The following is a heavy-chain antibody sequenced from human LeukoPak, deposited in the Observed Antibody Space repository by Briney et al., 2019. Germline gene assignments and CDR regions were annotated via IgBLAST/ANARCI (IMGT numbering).Heavy chain of an antibody. V-gene: IGHV3-21*01. Sequence: GGSLRLSCAASGFNFIDYTMNWVRQAPGKGLEWVSSITSTGRYIFYADSLKGRFTISRDNAKKSLCLQMNSLRAEDTAVYYCARLRNVGGNPHPFNVWGQGTTVTVSS. J-gene: IGHJ3*01. D-gene: IGHD4-23*01. CDR1: GFNFIDYT. CDR2: ITSTGRYI. CDR3: ARLRNVGGNPHPFNV.